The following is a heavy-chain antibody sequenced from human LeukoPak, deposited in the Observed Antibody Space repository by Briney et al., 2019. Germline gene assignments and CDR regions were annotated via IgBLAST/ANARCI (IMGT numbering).Heavy chain of an antibody. CDR3: ASQPLMTTETGGTETDY. D-gene: IGHD4-17*01. J-gene: IGHJ4*02. CDR1: GFTFSSFA. CDR2: ISGSGGST. Sequence: GGSLRLSCAASGFTFSSFAMSWVRQAPGKGLEWVSAISGSGGSTYYADSVKGRFTISRDNSKNTLYLQMNSLRAEDTAVYYCASQPLMTTETGGTETDYWGQGTLVTVSS. V-gene: IGHV3-23*01.